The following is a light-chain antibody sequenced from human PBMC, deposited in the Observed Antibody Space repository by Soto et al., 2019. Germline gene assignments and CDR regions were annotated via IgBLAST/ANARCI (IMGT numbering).Light chain of an antibody. J-gene: IGKJ1*01. V-gene: IGKV3-11*01. CDR1: QSSGLA. CDR2: EAS. Sequence: IGLTNSAATLSLSTWERATLSCRASQSSGLAIAGSKPKPGQAPRLRRLEASQRAPGSPARVSGSGSGTDVNLTISSLQPEDVVTYCCQQRYSTPRTFGQGTKVDIK. CDR3: QQRYSTPRT.